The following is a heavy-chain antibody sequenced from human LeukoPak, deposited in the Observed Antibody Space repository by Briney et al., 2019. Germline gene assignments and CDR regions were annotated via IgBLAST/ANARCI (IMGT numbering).Heavy chain of an antibody. CDR2: IIPILGIA. CDR1: GGTFSSYA. CDR3: ARDEGPVP. Sequence: ASVKVSCKASGGTFSSYAINWVRQAPGQGLEWMGRIIPILGIANYAQKFQGRVTITADKSTSAAYMELSSLRSEDTAVYYCARDEGPVPWGQGTLVTVSS. J-gene: IGHJ5*02. V-gene: IGHV1-69*04.